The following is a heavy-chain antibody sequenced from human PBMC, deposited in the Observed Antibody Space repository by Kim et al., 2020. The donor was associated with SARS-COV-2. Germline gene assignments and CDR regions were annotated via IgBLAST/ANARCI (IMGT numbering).Heavy chain of an antibody. J-gene: IGHJ6*02. D-gene: IGHD2-2*01. CDR1: GFTFSSYG. CDR2: ISYDGSNK. Sequence: GGSLRLSCAASGFTFSSYGMHWVRQAPGKGLEWVAVISYDGSNKYYADSVKGRFTISRDNSKNTLYLQMNSLRAEDTAVYYCAKGPFTPAYQLLSLADYYGMDVWGQGTTVTVSS. CDR3: AKGPFTPAYQLLSLADYYGMDV. V-gene: IGHV3-30*18.